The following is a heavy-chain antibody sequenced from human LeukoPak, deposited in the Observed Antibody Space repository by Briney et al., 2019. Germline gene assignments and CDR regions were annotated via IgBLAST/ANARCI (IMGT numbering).Heavy chain of an antibody. J-gene: IGHJ5*02. CDR2: INPRGGST. V-gene: IGHV1-46*01. CDR3: ARRDCVGDCYSNWFDP. CDR1: GYTFTNYF. Sequence: ASVKVSCKASGYTFTNYFMHWVRQAPGQGLEWMGIINPRGGSTGYAQKFQGRITMTTDMSTRTVYMELSSLESEDTTVYYCARRDCVGDCYSNWFDPWGQGTLVTVSS. D-gene: IGHD2-21*02.